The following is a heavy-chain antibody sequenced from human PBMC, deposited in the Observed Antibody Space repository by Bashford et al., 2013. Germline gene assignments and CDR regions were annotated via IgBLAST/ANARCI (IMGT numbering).Heavy chain of an antibody. V-gene: IGHV4-34*01. CDR1: WVRSVVTY. CDR3: ARAVIADFLPATNTLDY. J-gene: IGHJ4*02. Sequence: TLVPHLRCLWWVRSVVTYWSWIRQPPREGAWSGLGKVNHSGSTNYNPSLKSRVTISVDTSKNQFSLKLSSVTAADTAVYYCARAVIADFLPATNTLDYWGPGNPGHRLL. CDR2: VNHSGST. D-gene: IGHD3-22*01.